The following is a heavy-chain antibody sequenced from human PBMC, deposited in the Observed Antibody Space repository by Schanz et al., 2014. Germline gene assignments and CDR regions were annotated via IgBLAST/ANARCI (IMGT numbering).Heavy chain of an antibody. V-gene: IGHV3-11*04. Sequence: VQLMDSGGGLVKPGGSLRLSCTASGFPFSDYFMAWIRQPPGRGLEWVSYIGNGGVTIYYADSVKGRFTISRDNSKNSLYLQMNSLRAEDTAVYHCVSSGSYSSYAFWGQGTLVTVSS. D-gene: IGHD3-10*01. CDR2: IGNGGVTI. J-gene: IGHJ4*02. CDR1: GFPFSDYF. CDR3: VSSGSYSSYAF.